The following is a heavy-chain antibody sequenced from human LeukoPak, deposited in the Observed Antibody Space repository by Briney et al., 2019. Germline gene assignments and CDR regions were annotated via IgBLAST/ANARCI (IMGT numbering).Heavy chain of an antibody. V-gene: IGHV3-20*04. J-gene: IGHJ4*02. D-gene: IGHD1-26*01. Sequence: GGSLRLSCAASGFTFSSYSMNWVRQAPGKGLEWVSGINWNGGSTGYADSVKGRFTISRDNAKNSLYLQMDSLRAEDTALYYCARGSSGSYYENDYWGQGTLVTVSS. CDR1: GFTFSSYS. CDR3: ARGSSGSYYENDY. CDR2: INWNGGST.